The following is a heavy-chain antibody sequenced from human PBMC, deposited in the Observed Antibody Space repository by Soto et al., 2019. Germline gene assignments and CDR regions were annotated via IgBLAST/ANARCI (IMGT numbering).Heavy chain of an antibody. CDR3: ARFSQSGYDV. CDR1: GFTFSTSS. V-gene: IGHV3-7*05. Sequence: VGSLRLSCAVSGFTFSTSSMRWFRQAPGKGLEWVASIKQDGSEKFYVDSVKGRFAISRDNAKNSLYLQMNSLRADDTATYYCARFSQSGYDVWGQGTMVTVSS. CDR2: IKQDGSEK. D-gene: IGHD3-3*01. J-gene: IGHJ3*01.